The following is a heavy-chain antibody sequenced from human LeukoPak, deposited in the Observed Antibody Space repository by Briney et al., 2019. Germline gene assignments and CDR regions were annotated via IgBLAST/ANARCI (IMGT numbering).Heavy chain of an antibody. V-gene: IGHV3-30*02. CDR1: GFTFSTYG. D-gene: IGHD6-25*01. Sequence: GGSLRLSCAASGFTFSTYGMHWVRQAPGKGLEWVAFIRYDGSNKYYADSVKGRFTISRDNSRNTLYLQMNSLRAEDTAVYYCAKDKGGYSSGWFDPWGQGTQVTVSS. CDR2: IRYDGSNK. J-gene: IGHJ5*02. CDR3: AKDKGGYSSGWFDP.